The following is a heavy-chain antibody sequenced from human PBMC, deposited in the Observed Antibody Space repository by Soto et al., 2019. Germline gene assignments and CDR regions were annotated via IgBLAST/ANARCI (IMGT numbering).Heavy chain of an antibody. CDR1: GGPFSGYY. J-gene: IGHJ6*03. Sequence: QVQLQQWGAGLLKPSETLSLTCAVYGGPFSGYYWSWIRQPPGKGLEWIGEISHSGTTNYHPSLTTGVTMSVDTYMNQFSPKLSCVTAADTAVYYCARERVAPFYYNMDVWGQGTTFTVSS. D-gene: IGHD5-12*01. CDR2: ISHSGTT. CDR3: ARERVAPFYYNMDV. V-gene: IGHV4-34*01.